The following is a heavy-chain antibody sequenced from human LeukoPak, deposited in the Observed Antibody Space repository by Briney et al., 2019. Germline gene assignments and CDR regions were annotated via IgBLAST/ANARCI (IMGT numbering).Heavy chain of an antibody. CDR1: GFTFSSYE. D-gene: IGHD6-19*01. J-gene: IGHJ4*02. V-gene: IGHV3-48*03. CDR2: ISSSGSTI. CDR3: ARVISVAGYDY. Sequence: GGSLRLSCAASGFTFSSYEMNWVRQAPGKGLEWVSYISSSGSTIYYADSVKGRFTISRDNAKNSLYLQMNSLRAEDTAVYYCARVISVAGYDYWGQGTLVTVSS.